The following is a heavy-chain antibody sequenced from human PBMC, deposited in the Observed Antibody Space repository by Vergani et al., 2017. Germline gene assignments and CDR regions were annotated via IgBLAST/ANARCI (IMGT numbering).Heavy chain of an antibody. CDR3: AKHFRGWGIDY. CDR2: IQFDGSNQ. J-gene: IGHJ4*02. V-gene: IGHV3-30*02. D-gene: IGHD3-16*01. CDR1: GFTLSNYD. Sequence: QVQLVESGGGVVQRGGSLRLSCATSGFTLSNYDMQWIRQGPGQGLEFVAVIQFDGSNQYYADSVKGRFTLSRDFSKNTLYLHMNSLRTDDTATYYCAKHFRGWGIDYWGQGTQVIVSS.